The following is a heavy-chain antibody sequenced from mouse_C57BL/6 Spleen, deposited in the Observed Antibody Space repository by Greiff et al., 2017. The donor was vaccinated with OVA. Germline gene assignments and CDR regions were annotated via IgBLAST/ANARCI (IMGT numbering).Heavy chain of an antibody. J-gene: IGHJ4*01. D-gene: IGHD2-4*01. CDR2: IYPGDGDT. CDR1: GYAFSSSW. Sequence: VQLQQSGPELVKPGASVKISCKASGYAFSSSWMNWVKQRPGKGLEWIGRIYPGDGDTNYNGKFKGKATLTADKSSSTAYMQLSSLTSEDSAVYFCARIYYEYPYYAMDYWGQGTSVTVSS. V-gene: IGHV1-82*01. CDR3: ARIYYEYPYYAMDY.